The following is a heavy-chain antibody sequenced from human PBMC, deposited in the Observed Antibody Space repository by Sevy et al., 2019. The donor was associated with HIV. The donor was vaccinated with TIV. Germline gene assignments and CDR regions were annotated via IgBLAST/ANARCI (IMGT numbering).Heavy chain of an antibody. CDR3: AGWSSAWTLFDY. J-gene: IGHJ4*02. CDR1: GFTVSRNY. Sequence: GGSLRLSCAASGFTVSRNYMSWVRQAPGKGLGWVSVIYSDGKTFYADSVQDRITISRDNSKNTLYLQMSSLRAEDTAVYYCAGWSSAWTLFDYLGQGTLVTVS. CDR2: IYSDGKT. D-gene: IGHD6-19*01. V-gene: IGHV3-66*01.